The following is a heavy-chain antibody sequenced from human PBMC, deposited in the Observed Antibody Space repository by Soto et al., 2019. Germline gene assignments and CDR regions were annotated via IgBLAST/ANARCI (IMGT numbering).Heavy chain of an antibody. J-gene: IGHJ4*02. CDR1: GFTFSSYA. Sequence: GGSLRLSCAASGFTFSSYAMSWVRQAPGKGLEWVSAISGSGGSTYYADSVKGRFTISRDNSKNTLYLQMNSLRAEDTAVYYCAKDRDIVVVVAATPDLYFDYWGQGTLVTVSS. CDR2: ISGSGGST. D-gene: IGHD2-15*01. CDR3: AKDRDIVVVVAATPDLYFDY. V-gene: IGHV3-23*01.